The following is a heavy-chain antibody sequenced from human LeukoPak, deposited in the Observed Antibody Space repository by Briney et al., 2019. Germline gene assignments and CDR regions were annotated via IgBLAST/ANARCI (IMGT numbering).Heavy chain of an antibody. J-gene: IGHJ4*02. CDR3: ARDPVAGTGTDK. CDR1: GGSISSSSYY. V-gene: IGHV4-39*07. Sequence: SETLSLTCTVSGGSISSSSYYWGWIRQPPGKGLEWIATVYYSATTYSNPSLKSRVSISVDSSKNAFSLRVTSVTAADTAVYYCARDPVAGTGTDKWGQGTLVTVAS. D-gene: IGHD1-1*01. CDR2: VYYSATT.